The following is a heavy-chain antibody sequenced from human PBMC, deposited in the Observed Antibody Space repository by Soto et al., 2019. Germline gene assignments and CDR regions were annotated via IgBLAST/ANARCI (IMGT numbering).Heavy chain of an antibody. CDR2: ISGSGGST. CDR3: AKVAAGLIGDSSGYCHFDY. CDR1: GFTFSSYA. Sequence: GGSLRLSCAASGFTFSSYAMSWVRQAPGKGLEWVSAISGSGGSTYYADSVKGRFTISRDNSKNTLYLQMNSLRAEDTAVYYCAKVAAGLIGDSSGYCHFDYWGQGTLVTVSS. V-gene: IGHV3-23*01. D-gene: IGHD3-22*01. J-gene: IGHJ4*02.